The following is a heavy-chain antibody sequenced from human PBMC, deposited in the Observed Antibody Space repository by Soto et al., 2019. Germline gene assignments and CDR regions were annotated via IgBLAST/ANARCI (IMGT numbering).Heavy chain of an antibody. CDR1: GFSFSSCA. Sequence: QVQLVESGGGVVQPGRSLRLSCAASGFSFSSCAMHWVRQAPGKGLEWVAVISHDGSNKYYADSVKGRFTISRDNSINTLYLQMNSRRAEDTAVYYCGRVSIAVAGIAYYFDYWGQGTLVTVSS. CDR2: ISHDGSNK. V-gene: IGHV3-30-3*01. D-gene: IGHD6-19*01. J-gene: IGHJ4*02. CDR3: GRVSIAVAGIAYYFDY.